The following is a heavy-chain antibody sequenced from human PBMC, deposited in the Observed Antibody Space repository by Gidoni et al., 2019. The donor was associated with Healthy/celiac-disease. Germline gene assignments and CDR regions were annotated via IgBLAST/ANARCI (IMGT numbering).Heavy chain of an antibody. J-gene: IGHJ4*02. D-gene: IGHD4-17*01. CDR2: IKQDGSEK. CDR3: ARTADDYGGRVDY. V-gene: IGHV3-7*03. Sequence: EVQLVESGGGMVRPGGYLRLSCAAYGFTFSSYWMSWVRQAPGKGLEWVANIKQDGSEKYYVDSVKGRFTISRDNAKNSLYLEMNSLRAEDMAVYYCARTADDYGGRVDYWGQGTLVTVSS. CDR1: GFTFSSYW.